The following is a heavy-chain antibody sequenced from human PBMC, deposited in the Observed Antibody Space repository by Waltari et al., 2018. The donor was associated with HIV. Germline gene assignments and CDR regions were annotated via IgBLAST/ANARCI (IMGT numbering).Heavy chain of an antibody. CDR1: GFTFSDYY. CDR2: INTGGSSI. J-gene: IGHJ4*02. Sequence: QVQLVASGGGLVKPGGSLRLSCAASGFTFSDYYMSWVRQAPGKGLEWVSYINTGGSSIYYTDSVKGRFTISRDNAKNSLYLQMDNLRGEDTAVYYCARPRYSGYDYPTFLDYWGQGNPVTVSS. CDR3: ARPRYSGYDYPTFLDY. D-gene: IGHD5-12*01. V-gene: IGHV3-11*01.